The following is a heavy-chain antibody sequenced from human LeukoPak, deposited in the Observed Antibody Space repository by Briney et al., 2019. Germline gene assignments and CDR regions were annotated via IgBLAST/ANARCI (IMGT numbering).Heavy chain of an antibody. CDR2: IYHSGST. D-gene: IGHD2-2*01. J-gene: IGHJ4*02. V-gene: IGHV4-30-2*01. CDR1: GGSISSGGYY. CDR3: ARGDLSHQDY. Sequence: SQTLSLTCTVSGGSISSGGYYWSWIRQPPGKGLEWIGYIYHSGSTYYNPSLKSRVTISVDRSKNQFSLKLSSVTAADTAVYYCARGDLSHQDYWGQGTLVTVSS.